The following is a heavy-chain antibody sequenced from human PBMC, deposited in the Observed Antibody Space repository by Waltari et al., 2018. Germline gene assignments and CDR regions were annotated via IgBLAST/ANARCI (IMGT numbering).Heavy chain of an antibody. D-gene: IGHD2-2*01. CDR2: INHRGST. CDR3: ARGGYCSSTSCYEVDNWFDP. J-gene: IGHJ5*02. V-gene: IGHV4-34*01. Sequence: QVQLQPWGAGRLKPSQTLYLTCACYGGSFSGYYRSWLRQPTGQGPEWIGAINHRGSTNYNPSLKSRVTISVDTSKNQFSLKLSSVTAADTAVYYCARGGYCSSTSCYEVDNWFDPWGQGTLVTVSS. CDR1: GGSFSGYY.